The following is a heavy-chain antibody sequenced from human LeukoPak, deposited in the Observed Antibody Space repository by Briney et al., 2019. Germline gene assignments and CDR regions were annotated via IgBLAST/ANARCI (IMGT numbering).Heavy chain of an antibody. V-gene: IGHV3-23*01. Sequence: LEWVSAISGSGGSTYYADSVKGRFTISRDNSKNTLYLQMNSLRAEDTAVYYCAKDREPFDYWGQGTLVTVSS. CDR3: AKDREPFDY. J-gene: IGHJ4*02. CDR2: ISGSGGST. D-gene: IGHD1-26*01.